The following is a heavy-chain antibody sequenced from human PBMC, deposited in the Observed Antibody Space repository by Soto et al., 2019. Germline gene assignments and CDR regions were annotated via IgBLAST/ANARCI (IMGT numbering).Heavy chain of an antibody. J-gene: IGHJ5*02. Sequence: SETLSLTCAVYGGSFSGYYWSWIRQPPGKGLEWIGEINHSGSTNYNPSLKSRVTISVDTSKNQFSLKLSSVTAADTAVYYCARGWQQLVRVWFDPWGQGTLVTVPS. CDR2: INHSGST. V-gene: IGHV4-34*01. D-gene: IGHD6-13*01. CDR3: ARGWQQLVRVWFDP. CDR1: GGSFSGYY.